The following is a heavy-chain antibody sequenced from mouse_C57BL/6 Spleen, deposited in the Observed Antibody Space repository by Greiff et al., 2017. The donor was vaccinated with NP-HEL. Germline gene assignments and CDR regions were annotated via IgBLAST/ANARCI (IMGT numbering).Heavy chain of an antibody. D-gene: IGHD3-2*02. J-gene: IGHJ2*01. CDR2: IDPEDGET. CDR3: AKGLEDD. Sequence: EVQLQQSGAELVKPGASVKLSCTASGFNFNDYYMHWVKQRPEQGLEWIGRIDPEDGETKYASKFQGKATITADTSSNTAYQQLSSLTSEDTAVYYCAKGLEDDWGKGTTLTVSS. CDR1: GFNFNDYY. V-gene: IGHV14-2*01.